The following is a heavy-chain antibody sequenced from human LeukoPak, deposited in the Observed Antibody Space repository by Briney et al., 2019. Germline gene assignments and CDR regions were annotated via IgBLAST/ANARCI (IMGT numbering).Heavy chain of an antibody. CDR3: ARPGWVGATGAFHI. CDR1: GDSISSYY. D-gene: IGHD1-26*01. V-gene: IGHV4-59*01. J-gene: IGHJ3*02. Sequence: SETLSLTCTVSGDSISSYYWSWIRQPPGTGPEWIGYIHYSGNTNYNPSLKSRVSISVDTSNNQFSLKLSSVTAADTAVYYCARPGWVGATGAFHIWGQGTLVTVSS. CDR2: IHYSGNT.